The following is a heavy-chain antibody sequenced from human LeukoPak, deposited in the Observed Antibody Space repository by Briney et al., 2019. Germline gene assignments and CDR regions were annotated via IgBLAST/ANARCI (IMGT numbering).Heavy chain of an antibody. J-gene: IGHJ3*02. V-gene: IGHV3-30-3*01. Sequence: GGSLRLSCAASGFTFSSYAMHWVRQAAGKGLDGVAVISYDGSNKYYADSVKGRFTISRDNSKNTLYLQMNSLRAEDTAVYYCAKGPFRWLHPNAFDIWGQGTMVTVSS. CDR2: ISYDGSNK. CDR3: AKGPFRWLHPNAFDI. D-gene: IGHD5-24*01. CDR1: GFTFSSYA.